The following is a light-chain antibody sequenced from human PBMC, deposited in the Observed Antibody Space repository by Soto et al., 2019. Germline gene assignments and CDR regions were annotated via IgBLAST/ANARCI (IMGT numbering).Light chain of an antibody. V-gene: IGKV1-5*01. J-gene: IGKJ1*01. CDR3: QQYNSYRT. CDR2: DAS. CDR1: QSISSW. Sequence: DIQMTQSPSTLSAFVGDRVTITCRASQSISSWLAWYQQKPGKAPKLLIYDASSLESGVPSRFSGSGSGTEFTLTLSSLQPDDFATYYCQQYNSYRTFGQGTKVEIK.